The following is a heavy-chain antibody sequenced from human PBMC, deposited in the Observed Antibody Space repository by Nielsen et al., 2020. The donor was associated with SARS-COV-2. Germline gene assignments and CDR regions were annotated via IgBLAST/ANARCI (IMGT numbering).Heavy chain of an antibody. J-gene: IGHJ3*02. CDR2: ISAYNGNT. D-gene: IGHD6-19*01. V-gene: IGHV1-18*01. CDR3: AGDSSGWYRYDAFDI. CDR1: GYTFTSYG. Sequence: ASVKVSCKASGYTFTSYGISWVRQAPGQGLEWMGWISAYNGNTNYAQKLQGRVTMTTDTSTSTAYMELRSLRSDDTAVYYCAGDSSGWYRYDAFDIWGQGTMVTVSS.